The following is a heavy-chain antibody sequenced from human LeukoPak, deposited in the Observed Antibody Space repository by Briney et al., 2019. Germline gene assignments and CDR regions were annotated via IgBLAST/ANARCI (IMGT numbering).Heavy chain of an antibody. CDR1: GGSISSYY. CDR2: IYYSGST. Sequence: SETLSLTCTVSGGSISSYYWSWIRQPPGKGLEWIGYIYYSGSTNYNPSLKSRVTISVDTSKNQFSLKLSSVTAADTAVYYCARRQEEDAFDIWGQGTMVTVSS. V-gene: IGHV4-59*08. CDR3: ARRQEEDAFDI. J-gene: IGHJ3*02.